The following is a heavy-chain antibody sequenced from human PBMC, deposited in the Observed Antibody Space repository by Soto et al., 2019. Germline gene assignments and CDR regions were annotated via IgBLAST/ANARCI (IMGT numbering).Heavy chain of an antibody. D-gene: IGHD5-18*01. V-gene: IGHV2-26*01. CDR1: GFSLSNTRMG. CDR3: ARIRWIREYYFDY. CDR2: IFSNDAK. J-gene: IGHJ4*02. Sequence: QVTLKESGPVLVKPTETLTLTCTVSGFSLSNTRMGVSWIRQPPGKALEWLAHIFSNDAKSYSTSLKSRLTISKDISKSQVVLTVTNMDPVYTATYYCARIRWIREYYFDYWGQGTLVAVSS.